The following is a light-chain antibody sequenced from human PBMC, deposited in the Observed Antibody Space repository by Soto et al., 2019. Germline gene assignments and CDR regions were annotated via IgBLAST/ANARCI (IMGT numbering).Light chain of an antibody. CDR3: QQYDTYTGA. CDR1: QSISTW. J-gene: IGKJ1*01. CDR2: KAS. V-gene: IGKV1-5*03. Sequence: DIQMTQSPSTLSASVGDRVTITCRASQSISTWLAWYQQKPGKAPKLLIYKASSSESGVPSRFSGSGFGTEFTLTITNLHPEDSATYYCQQYDTYTGAFGQGTKV.